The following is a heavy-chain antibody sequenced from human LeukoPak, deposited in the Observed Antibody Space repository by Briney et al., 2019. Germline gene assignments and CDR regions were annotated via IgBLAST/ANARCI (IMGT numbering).Heavy chain of an antibody. J-gene: IGHJ4*02. D-gene: IGHD6-6*01. CDR3: ARLGSSGPLGY. CDR1: GGTFSSYA. V-gene: IGHV1-69*13. CDR2: IIPIFGTA. Sequence: PEASVKVSCKASGGTFSSYAISWVRQAPGQGLEWMGRIIPIFGTADYAQKFQGRVTITADESTSTAYMELSSLRSEDTAVYYCARLGSSGPLGYWGQGTLVTVSS.